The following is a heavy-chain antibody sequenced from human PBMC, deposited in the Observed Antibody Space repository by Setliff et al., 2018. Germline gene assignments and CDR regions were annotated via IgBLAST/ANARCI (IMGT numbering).Heavy chain of an antibody. CDR3: VRPGGTTVVARHFDY. J-gene: IGHJ4*01. V-gene: IGHV4-39*01. D-gene: IGHD2-15*01. CDR1: GDSISSNSHY. CDR2: IYYSATT. Sequence: SETLSLTCIVSGDSISSNSHYWGWIRQPPGKGLEWIGTIYYSATTYCNPSLKSRVTISVDTSKNQFSLRLSSVTAADTAVYYCVRPGGTTVVARHFDYWGSGILVTVSS.